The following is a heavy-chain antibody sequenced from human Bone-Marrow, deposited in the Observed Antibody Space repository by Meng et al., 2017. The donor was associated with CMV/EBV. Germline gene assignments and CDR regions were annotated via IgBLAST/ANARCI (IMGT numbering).Heavy chain of an antibody. V-gene: IGHV1-8*01. CDR3: ARETGAAGLLDP. CDR2: MNPNSGNT. D-gene: IGHD6-13*01. CDR1: GYTFTNYD. Sequence: ASVKVSCKASGYTFTNYDINWVRQATGQGLEWMGWMNPNSGNTGYTQKFQGRVTMTRNTPITTAYMELSSLRSEDTAVYYCARETGAAGLLDPWGQGTLVTVSS. J-gene: IGHJ5*02.